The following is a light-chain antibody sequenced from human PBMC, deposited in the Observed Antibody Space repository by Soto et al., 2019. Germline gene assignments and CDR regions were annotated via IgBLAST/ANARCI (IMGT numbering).Light chain of an antibody. CDR2: EVS. CDR3: SSFTTSSTRV. CDR1: SSDAGTYNY. V-gene: IGLV2-14*01. Sequence: QSALTQPASVSGSPGQSITISCAGTSSDAGTYNYVSWYQQHPGSTPKIIIYEVSNRPSGVSDRFSGSKSGNTASLTISGLQAGDEADYYCSSFTTSSTRVFGGGTKLTVL. J-gene: IGLJ3*02.